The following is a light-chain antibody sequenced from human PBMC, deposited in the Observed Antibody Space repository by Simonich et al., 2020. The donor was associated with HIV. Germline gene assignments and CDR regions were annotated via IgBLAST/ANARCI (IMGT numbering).Light chain of an antibody. CDR2: STS. Sequence: QTVVTQEPSLTVSPGGTVTLTCASNTGAVTSVYYPSWFQQKPGQAPRALIYSTSNKRSWTPARFSGSLLGGKAALTLSGVQPEDEAEYYCLLYYGSAWVFGGGTKLTVL. CDR3: LLYYGSAWV. J-gene: IGLJ3*02. CDR1: TGAVTSVYY. V-gene: IGLV7-43*01.